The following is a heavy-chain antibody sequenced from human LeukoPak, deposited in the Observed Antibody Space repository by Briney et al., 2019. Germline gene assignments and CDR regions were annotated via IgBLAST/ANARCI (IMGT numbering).Heavy chain of an antibody. D-gene: IGHD3-9*01. CDR2: ISSSGSTI. Sequence: GGSLRLSCAASGFTFSDYYMSWIRQAPGKGLEWVSYISSSGSTIYYADSVKGRFTISRDNAKNSLYLQMNSLRAEDTAVYYCERVIPRLRYFRDSYYFAYWGQGTLVTVSS. V-gene: IGHV3-11*04. CDR3: ERVIPRLRYFRDSYYFAY. J-gene: IGHJ4*02. CDR1: GFTFSDYY.